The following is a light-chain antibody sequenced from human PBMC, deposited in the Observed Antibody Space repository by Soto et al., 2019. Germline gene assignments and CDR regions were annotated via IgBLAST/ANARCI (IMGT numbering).Light chain of an antibody. CDR3: AAWDDSLNAFV. J-gene: IGLJ1*01. CDR1: SSNIGGNT. V-gene: IGLV1-44*01. Sequence: QSVLTQPPSASGTPGQRVTISCSGSSSNIGGNTVNWYQQLTGTAPKLLIYGNDQRPSGVPDRFSGSKSGTSASLAISGLQSEDEADYYCAAWDDSLNAFVFGTGTKVTVL. CDR2: GND.